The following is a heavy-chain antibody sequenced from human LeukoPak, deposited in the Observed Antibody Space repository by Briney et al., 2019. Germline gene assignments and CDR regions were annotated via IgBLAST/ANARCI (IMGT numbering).Heavy chain of an antibody. CDR1: GLTFSSYA. J-gene: IGHJ4*02. V-gene: IGHV3-23*01. Sequence: GGSLRLSCAASGLTFSSYAMSWVRQAPGKGLEWVSAISGSGGTTYYADSVKGRFTISRDNSKNTLYLQMNSLRAEDTAVYYCARGSTMIGRGSFDYWGQGTLVTVSS. CDR3: ARGSTMIGRGSFDY. CDR2: ISGSGGTT. D-gene: IGHD3-22*01.